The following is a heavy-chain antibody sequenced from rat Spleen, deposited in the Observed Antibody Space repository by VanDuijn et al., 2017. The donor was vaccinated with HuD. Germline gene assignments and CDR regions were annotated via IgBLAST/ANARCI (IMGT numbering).Heavy chain of an antibody. V-gene: IGHV5-7*01. CDR3: ARQGRVYYGLGY. CDR1: GFTFSDYI. J-gene: IGHJ2*01. CDR2: IRYDGGST. Sequence: EVQLVESGGGLVQPGRSLKLSCAASGFTFSDYIMAWVRQAPKKGLEWVATIRYDGGSTYYRDSVKGRFTISRNNAKSTLYLQMDSLRSEDTATYYCARQGRVYYGLGYWGQGVMVTVSS. D-gene: IGHD1-6*01.